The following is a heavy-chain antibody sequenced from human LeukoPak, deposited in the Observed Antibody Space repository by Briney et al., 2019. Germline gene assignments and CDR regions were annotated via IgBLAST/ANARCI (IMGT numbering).Heavy chain of an antibody. CDR2: IYYSGST. J-gene: IGHJ6*02. D-gene: IGHD3-10*01. V-gene: IGHV4-31*03. CDR3: AREVRGAGGTTVTLYGMDV. Sequence: SQTLSLTCTVSGGSISSGGYYWSWIRQHPGKGLEWIGYIYYSGSTYYNPSLKSRVTISVDTSKNQFSLKLSSVTAADTAVYYCAREVRGAGGTTVTLYGMDVWGQGTTVTVSS. CDR1: GGSISSGGYY.